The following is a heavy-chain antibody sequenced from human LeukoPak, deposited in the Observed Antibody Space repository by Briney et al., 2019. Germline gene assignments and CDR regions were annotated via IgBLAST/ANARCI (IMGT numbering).Heavy chain of an antibody. V-gene: IGHV3-21*04. D-gene: IGHD3-22*01. CDR1: GFTFSSYC. CDR3: AKEDYDSSAYYHDAFDF. CDR2: ISTSSSYI. J-gene: IGHJ3*01. Sequence: PGGSLRLSCVASGFTFSSYCMNWVRQAPGKGLEWVSFISTSSSYIHYADSVKGRFTISRDTSKNTLYLQMNSLRAEDTAVYYCAKEDYDSSAYYHDAFDFWGQGTMVTVSS.